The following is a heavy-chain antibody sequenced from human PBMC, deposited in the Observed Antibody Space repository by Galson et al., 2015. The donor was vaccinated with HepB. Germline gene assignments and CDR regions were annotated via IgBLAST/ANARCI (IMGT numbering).Heavy chain of an antibody. V-gene: IGHV3-15*01. CDR3: TTMTVTVQNYYYQYGMDL. CDR1: GFTFSNAF. D-gene: IGHD4-17*01. J-gene: IGHJ6*02. CDR2: IKSKTEGGTT. Sequence: SLRLSCAASGFTFSNAFMSWVRQAPGKGLEWVGRIKSKTEGGTTDYAAPVKGRFSISRDDSKGTLYLQMNSLKTEDTAVYYCTTMTVTVQNYYYQYGMDLWGQGTTVTVSS.